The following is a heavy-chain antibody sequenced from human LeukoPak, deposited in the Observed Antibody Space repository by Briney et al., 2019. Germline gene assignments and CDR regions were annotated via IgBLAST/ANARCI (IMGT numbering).Heavy chain of an antibody. D-gene: IGHD3-22*01. CDR1: GGSFSGYY. Sequence: SETLSLTRAVYGGSFSGYYWSWIRQPPGKGLEWIGEINHSGSTNYNPSLKSRVTISVDTSKNQFSLKLSSVTAADTAVYYCAREWDYYDSSGYVDYWGQGTLVTVSS. J-gene: IGHJ4*02. CDR2: INHSGST. CDR3: AREWDYYDSSGYVDY. V-gene: IGHV4-34*01.